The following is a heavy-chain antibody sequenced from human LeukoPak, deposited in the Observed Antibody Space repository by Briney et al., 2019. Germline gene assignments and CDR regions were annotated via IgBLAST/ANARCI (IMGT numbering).Heavy chain of an antibody. CDR1: GFSLSTSGVG. CDR3: AHRPPQSRDSSGYYRHWFDP. D-gene: IGHD3-22*01. Sequence: ESGPTLVKPTQTLTLTCTFSGFSLSTSGVGVGWIRQPPGKALEWLALIYWNDDKRYSPSLKSRLTITKDTSKNQVVLTMTNMDPVDTATYYCAHRPPQSRDSSGYYRHWFDPWGQGTLVTASS. V-gene: IGHV2-5*01. J-gene: IGHJ5*02. CDR2: IYWNDDK.